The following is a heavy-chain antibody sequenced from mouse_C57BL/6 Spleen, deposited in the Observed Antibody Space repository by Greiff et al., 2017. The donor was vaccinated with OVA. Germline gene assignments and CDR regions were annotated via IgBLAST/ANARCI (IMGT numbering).Heavy chain of an antibody. V-gene: IGHV5-4*01. CDR1: GFTFSSYA. CDR2: ISDGGSYT. D-gene: IGHD1-1*01. Sequence: EVQVVESGGGLVKPGGSLKLSCAASGFTFSSYAMSWVRQTPEKRLEWVATISDGGSYTYYPDNVKGRFTISRDNAKNNLYLQMSHLKSEDTAMYYCARRVYYYGSSYEDYWYFDVWGTGTTVTVSS. CDR3: ARRVYYYGSSYEDYWYFDV. J-gene: IGHJ1*03.